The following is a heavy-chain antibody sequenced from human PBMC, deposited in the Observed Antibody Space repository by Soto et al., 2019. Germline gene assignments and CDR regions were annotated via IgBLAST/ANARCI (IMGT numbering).Heavy chain of an antibody. CDR2: INAGNGNT. J-gene: IGHJ6*02. D-gene: IGHD2-15*01. CDR1: GYTFTSYA. V-gene: IGHV1-3*01. CDR3: ARDRYCSGGSCYSSPGYGMDV. Sequence: GASVKVSCKASGYTFTSYAMHWVRQAPGQRHEWMGWINAGNGNTKYSQKFQGRVTITRDTSASTAYMELSSLRSEDTAVYYCARDRYCSGGSCYSSPGYGMDVWGQGTTVTVSS.